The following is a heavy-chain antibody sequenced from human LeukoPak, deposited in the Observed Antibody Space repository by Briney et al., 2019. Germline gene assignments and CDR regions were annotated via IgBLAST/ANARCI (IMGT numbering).Heavy chain of an antibody. CDR2: INPNSGGT. Sequence: ASVKVSCKASGYTFTGYYMHWVGQAPGQGLEWMGWINPNSGGTNYAQKFQGRVTMTRDTSISTAYMELSRLRSDDTAVYYCARDSDIVVVPEGPRYYYMDVWGKGTTVTVSS. D-gene: IGHD2-2*01. V-gene: IGHV1-2*02. CDR3: ARDSDIVVVPEGPRYYYMDV. CDR1: GYTFTGYY. J-gene: IGHJ6*03.